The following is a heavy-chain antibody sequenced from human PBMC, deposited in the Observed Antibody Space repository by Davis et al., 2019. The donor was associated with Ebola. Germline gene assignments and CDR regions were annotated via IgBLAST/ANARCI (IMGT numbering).Heavy chain of an antibody. J-gene: IGHJ4*02. D-gene: IGHD2-8*01. CDR1: GFTFSSYW. V-gene: IGHV3-7*01. CDR2: IKQDGSEI. Sequence: GESLKISCAVSGFTFSSYWMSWVRQAPGKGLEWVANIKQDGSEIHYVDSVKGRFTISRDNAKNTLYLQLHSLRADDTAVYFCTRDFDAGNGYWGQGTLVTVSS. CDR3: TRDFDAGNGY.